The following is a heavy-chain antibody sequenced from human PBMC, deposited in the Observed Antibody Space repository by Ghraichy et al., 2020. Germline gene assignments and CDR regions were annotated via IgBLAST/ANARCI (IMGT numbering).Heavy chain of an antibody. Sequence: SETLSLTCAVYGGSFSGYYWSWIRQPPGKGLEWIGEINHSGSTNYNPSLKSRVTISVDTSKNQFSLKLSSVTAADTAVYYCARGWYVGATGYAFDIWGQGTMVTVSS. CDR3: ARGWYVGATGYAFDI. D-gene: IGHD1-26*01. V-gene: IGHV4-34*01. CDR2: INHSGST. CDR1: GGSFSGYY. J-gene: IGHJ3*02.